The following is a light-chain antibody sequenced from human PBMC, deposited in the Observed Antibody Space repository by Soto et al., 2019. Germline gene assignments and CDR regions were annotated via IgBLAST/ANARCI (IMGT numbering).Light chain of an antibody. CDR2: EVS. CDR1: SSDVGRYNY. J-gene: IGLJ3*02. Sequence: QSALTQPPSASGSPGQSVTISCTGTSSDVGRYNYVSWYQHHPGNAPKLMIFEVSKRPSGVPDRFSGSKSGNTASLTVSGLQAEDEADYYCSSYGGSNNLVFGGGTKVTVL. V-gene: IGLV2-8*01. CDR3: SSYGGSNNLV.